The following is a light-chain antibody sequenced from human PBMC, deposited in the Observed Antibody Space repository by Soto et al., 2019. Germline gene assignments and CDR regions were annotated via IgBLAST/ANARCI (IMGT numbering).Light chain of an antibody. V-gene: IGKV3-20*01. J-gene: IGKJ5*01. CDR2: DAS. CDR1: QSISSY. CDR3: QQYGSSPPIT. Sequence: ENMLTQSPATLSLSPGGRATLPCRSSQSISSYLAWYQQKPGQAPRLLIYDASNRATGIPTRFSGSGSGTEFTLTISRLEPEDFAVYYCQQYGSSPPITFGQGTRLEIK.